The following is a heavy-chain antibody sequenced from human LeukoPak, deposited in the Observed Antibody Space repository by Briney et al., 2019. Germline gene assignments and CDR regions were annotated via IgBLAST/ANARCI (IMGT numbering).Heavy chain of an antibody. CDR1: GYTFTGYY. Sequence: ASVKVSCKASGYTFTGYYMHWVRQAPGQGLEWMGWIDPNSGSTNYAQKFQGRVTMTRDTSISTAYMELSRLRSDDTAVYYCARDYCSSASCYSKAGDYYYYMDVWGKGTTVTVSS. CDR2: IDPNSGST. D-gene: IGHD2-2*01. J-gene: IGHJ6*03. V-gene: IGHV1-2*02. CDR3: ARDYCSSASCYSKAGDYYYYMDV.